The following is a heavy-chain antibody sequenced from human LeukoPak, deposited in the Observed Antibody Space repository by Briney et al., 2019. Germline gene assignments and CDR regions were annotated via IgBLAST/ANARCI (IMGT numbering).Heavy chain of an antibody. D-gene: IGHD4-17*01. J-gene: IGHJ4*02. CDR3: ARTGSTVTMLYPFDH. CDR2: IHYSGST. Sequence: PSETLSLTCTVSGGSISSYYWSWIRQPPGKGLEWIGSIHYSGSTTYNPSLKSPVTISVDTSKNQFSLKLSSVTAADTAVYYCARTGSTVTMLYPFDHWGQGTLVTVSS. V-gene: IGHV4-59*01. CDR1: GGSISSYY.